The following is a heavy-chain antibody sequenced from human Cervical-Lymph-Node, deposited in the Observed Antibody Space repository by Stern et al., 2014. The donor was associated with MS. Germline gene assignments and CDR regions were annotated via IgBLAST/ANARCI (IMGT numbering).Heavy chain of an antibody. J-gene: IGHJ3*02. CDR3: ARGLTMVRGVSDAFDI. CDR1: GYTFTSYG. D-gene: IGHD3-10*01. CDR2: ISRYNGNT. V-gene: IGHV1-18*01. Sequence: VQLEESGAEVKKPWASVKVSCKASGYTFTSYGINWVRQAPGQGLEWMGWISRYNGNTNYAHKLQGRVTMTTDTATSTAYMELRSLRSDDTAVYYCARGLTMVRGVSDAFDIWGQGTMVTVSS.